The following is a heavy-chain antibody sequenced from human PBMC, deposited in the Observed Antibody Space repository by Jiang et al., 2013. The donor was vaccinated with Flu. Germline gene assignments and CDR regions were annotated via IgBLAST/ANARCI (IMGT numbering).Heavy chain of an antibody. D-gene: IGHD5-18*01. V-gene: IGHV4-39*07. CDR3: ARRKGYTIDY. J-gene: IGHJ4*02. Sequence: KSRVTISVDTSKNQFSLKLSSVTAADTAVYYCARRKGYTIDYWGQGTLVTVSS.